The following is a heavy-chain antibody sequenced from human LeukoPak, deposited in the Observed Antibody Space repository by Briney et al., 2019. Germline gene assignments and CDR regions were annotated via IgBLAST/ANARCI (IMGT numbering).Heavy chain of an antibody. CDR3: ATTHSSGYYYYYYYGMDV. D-gene: IGHD3-22*01. V-gene: IGHV1-24*01. CDR1: GYTLTELS. J-gene: IGHJ6*02. Sequence: ASVKVSCKVSGYTLTELSMHWVRQAPGKGLEWMGGFDPEDGETIYAQKFQGRVTMTEDTSTDTAYMELSSLRSEDTAVYYCATTHSSGYYYYYYYGMDVWGQGTTVTVSS. CDR2: FDPEDGET.